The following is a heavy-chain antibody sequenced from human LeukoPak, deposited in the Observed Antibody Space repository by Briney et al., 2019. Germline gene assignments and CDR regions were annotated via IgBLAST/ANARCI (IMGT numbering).Heavy chain of an antibody. Sequence: PGGSLRLSCAASGFTFASYSMNWVRQAPGKGLEWVSSISGDSTYKYNAGSVKGRFTISRDNAQPSLYLQMISLRADDTAVYYCARVSGRLERQSDLDYWGQGPLVIVSS. CDR3: ARVSGRLERQSDLDY. CDR1: GFTFASYS. D-gene: IGHD1-1*01. CDR2: ISGDSTYK. V-gene: IGHV3-21*01. J-gene: IGHJ4*02.